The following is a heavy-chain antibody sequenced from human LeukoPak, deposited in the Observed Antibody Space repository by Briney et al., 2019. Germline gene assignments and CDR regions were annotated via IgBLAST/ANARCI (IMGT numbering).Heavy chain of an antibody. CDR2: ISSSSSTI. V-gene: IGHV3-48*01. Sequence: GGFLRLSCAASGFTFSSYSMNWVRQAPGKGLEWVSYISSSSSTIYYADSVKGRFTISRDNAKNSLYLQMNSLRAEVTAVYYCARPPMSRWDPYYFDFWGQGTLVTVSS. CDR3: ARPPMSRWDPYYFDF. D-gene: IGHD1-26*01. J-gene: IGHJ4*02. CDR1: GFTFSSYS.